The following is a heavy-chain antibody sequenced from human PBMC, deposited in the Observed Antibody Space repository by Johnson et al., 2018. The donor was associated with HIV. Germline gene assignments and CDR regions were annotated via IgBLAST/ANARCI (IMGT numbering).Heavy chain of an antibody. CDR3: MVAPRPGDVFDI. J-gene: IGHJ3*02. D-gene: IGHD2-8*01. Sequence: QVQLVESGGGVVQPGRSMRLSCAASGFTFSSYAMHWVRQAPGKGLEWVALISYDGSEKSYADSVKGRFTISRDNSKNTLYLQMNSLRVEDTALYYCMVAPRPGDVFDIWGQGTMVVVSS. CDR1: GFTFSSYA. V-gene: IGHV3-30*04. CDR2: ISYDGSEK.